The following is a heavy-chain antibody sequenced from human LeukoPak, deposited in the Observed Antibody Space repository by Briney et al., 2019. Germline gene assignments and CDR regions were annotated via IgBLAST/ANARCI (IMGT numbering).Heavy chain of an antibody. Sequence: TSETLSLTCAVYGGSFSSYYSSWIRQPPGKGLEWIGEINHSGSTNYNPSLKSRVTISVDTSKNQFSLKLSSVTAADTAVYYCARVRRGYSYGPDYWGQGTLVTVSS. CDR2: INHSGST. CDR1: GGSFSSYY. V-gene: IGHV4-34*01. CDR3: ARVRRGYSYGPDY. D-gene: IGHD5-18*01. J-gene: IGHJ4*02.